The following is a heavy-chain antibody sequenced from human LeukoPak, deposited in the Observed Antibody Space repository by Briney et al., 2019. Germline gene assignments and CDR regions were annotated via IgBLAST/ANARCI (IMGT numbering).Heavy chain of an antibody. D-gene: IGHD1-26*01. V-gene: IGHV3-9*01. CDR1: GFTFDDYA. CDR3: AKERNRWELLPWFDP. J-gene: IGHJ5*02. CDR2: ISWNSGSI. Sequence: PGGSLRLSCAASGFTFDDYAMHWVRQAPGKGLEWVSGISWNSGSIGYADSVKGRFTISRDNAKNSLYLQMNSLRAEDTALYYCAKERNRWELLPWFDPWGQGTLVTVSS.